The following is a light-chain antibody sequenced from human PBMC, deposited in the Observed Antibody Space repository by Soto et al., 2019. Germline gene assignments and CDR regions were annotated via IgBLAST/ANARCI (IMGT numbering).Light chain of an antibody. V-gene: IGKV3D-20*02. J-gene: IGKJ1*01. CDR1: QSVSSSS. Sequence: VSKLSLGTVSLSQGERATLSCRASQSVSSSSLAWYQQKRGQAPRLLIHDASSRATGIPDRFSGSGSGTDFTLTISSLQPEDFATYYCQRANIFPVTFGQGTKVAIK. CDR3: QRANIFPVT. CDR2: DAS.